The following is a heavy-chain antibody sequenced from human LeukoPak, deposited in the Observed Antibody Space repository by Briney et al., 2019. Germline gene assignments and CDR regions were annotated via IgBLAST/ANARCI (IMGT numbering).Heavy chain of an antibody. CDR1: GFTFSSYG. Sequence: GGSLRLSCAASGFTFSSYGMHWVRQAPGKGLEWVAVIWNDGSNKYYADSVKGRFTISRDNSKNTLSLQMNSLRAEDTAVYYCARGDKGLDVWGQGTTVTVSS. CDR2: IWNDGSNK. D-gene: IGHD3-9*01. CDR3: ARGDKGLDV. J-gene: IGHJ6*02. V-gene: IGHV3-33*01.